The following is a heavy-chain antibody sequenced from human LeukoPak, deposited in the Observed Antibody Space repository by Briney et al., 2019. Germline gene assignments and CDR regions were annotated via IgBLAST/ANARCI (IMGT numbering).Heavy chain of an antibody. J-gene: IGHJ2*01. V-gene: IGHV4-39*01. Sequence: SETLSLTCTVSGGSISSSSYYWGSIRQPPGKGLGWIGSIYYSGSTYYHPSLKSRVTISVDTSKNQFSLKLSSVTAADTAVYYCARRGSGYWYFDLWGRGTLVTVSS. D-gene: IGHD3-16*01. CDR2: IYYSGST. CDR1: GGSISSSSYY. CDR3: ARRGSGYWYFDL.